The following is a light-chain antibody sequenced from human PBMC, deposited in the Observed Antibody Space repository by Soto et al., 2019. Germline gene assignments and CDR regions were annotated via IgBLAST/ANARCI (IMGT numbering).Light chain of an antibody. V-gene: IGKV3-20*01. CDR3: QQYGSSPYT. Sequence: DIVLTQSPGTLSLSPGERATLSCRASKSVSSSYLAWYQQKPGQAPRLLIYGASSRATGIPDRFSGSGCGTDFSLTISRLEPEDFAVYYCQQYGSSPYTFGQGTKVEIK. J-gene: IGKJ2*01. CDR2: GAS. CDR1: KSVSSSY.